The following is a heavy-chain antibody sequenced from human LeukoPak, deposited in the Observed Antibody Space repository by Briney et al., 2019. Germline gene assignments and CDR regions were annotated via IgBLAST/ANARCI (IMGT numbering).Heavy chain of an antibody. V-gene: IGHV3-30*04. CDR3: ARDFGY. CDR2: ISTDGSDK. Sequence: PGGSLRLSCAASGFTFSNYAMNWLCQSPGKGLQWVAAISTDGSDKNYADSVKGRFTISRDNSENTLYLEMNSLRIDDTAVYYCARDFGYWGQGTQVIVSS. J-gene: IGHJ4*02. CDR1: GFTFSNYA.